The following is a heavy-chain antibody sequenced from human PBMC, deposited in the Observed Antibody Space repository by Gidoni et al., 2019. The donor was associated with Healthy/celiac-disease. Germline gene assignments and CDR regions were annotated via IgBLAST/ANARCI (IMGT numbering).Heavy chain of an antibody. CDR1: GFTFSSYD. D-gene: IGHD3-10*01. Sequence: EVQLVASGGGLVQPGGYLRLSCAAPGFTFSSYDLHWVRQATGKGLEWVSAIGTAGETYYPGSVKGRFTISRENAKNSLYLQMNSLRAGDTAVYYCARGGGSGTYYYGMDVWGQGTTVTVSS. CDR3: ARGGGSGTYYYGMDV. CDR2: IGTAGET. V-gene: IGHV3-13*01. J-gene: IGHJ6*02.